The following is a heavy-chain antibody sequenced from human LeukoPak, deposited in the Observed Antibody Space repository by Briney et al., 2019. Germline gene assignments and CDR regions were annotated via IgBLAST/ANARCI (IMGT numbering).Heavy chain of an antibody. Sequence: SGGSLRLSCAASGFTFSSYSMSWVRQAPGKGLEWVSSISSSSSYIYYADSVKGRFTISRDNAKNSLNLQMNSLRAEDTAVYYCARDRLKPYCSSTSCYKGYMDVWGKGTTVTVSS. CDR2: ISSSSSYI. D-gene: IGHD2-2*02. J-gene: IGHJ6*03. CDR1: GFTFSSYS. CDR3: ARDRLKPYCSSTSCYKGYMDV. V-gene: IGHV3-21*01.